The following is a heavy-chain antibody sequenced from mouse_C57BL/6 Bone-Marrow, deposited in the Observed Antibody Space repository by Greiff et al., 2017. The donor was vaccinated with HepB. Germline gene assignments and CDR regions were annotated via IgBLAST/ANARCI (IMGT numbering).Heavy chain of an antibody. D-gene: IGHD2-3*01. CDR2: IYPGGGYT. Sequence: QVQLKESGAELVRPGTSVKMSCKASGYTFTNYWIGWAKQRPGQGLEWIGDIYPGGGYTNYNEKFKGKATLTADKSSSTAYMQFSSLTSEDSAIYYCARWWLLGAMDYWGQGTSVTVSS. J-gene: IGHJ4*01. V-gene: IGHV1-63*01. CDR3: ARWWLLGAMDY. CDR1: GYTFTNYW.